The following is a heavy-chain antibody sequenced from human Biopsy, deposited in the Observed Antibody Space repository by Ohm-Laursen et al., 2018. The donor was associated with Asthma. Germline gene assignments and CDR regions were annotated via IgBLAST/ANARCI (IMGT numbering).Heavy chain of an antibody. CDR1: GHPNTSFY. J-gene: IGHJ3*02. CDR2: IYFHGNT. CDR3: ARCYGSSLSYPDAFDI. D-gene: IGHD2-2*01. Sequence: VTQSLTCTVSGHPNTSFYWSRIRRPPRRGLEGIGYIYFHGNTNYNTSLKSRITISIDPSKNHFPLKRTCVTAADPAVYYCARCYGSSLSYPDAFDIWGQGTMVTVS. V-gene: IGHV4-59*01.